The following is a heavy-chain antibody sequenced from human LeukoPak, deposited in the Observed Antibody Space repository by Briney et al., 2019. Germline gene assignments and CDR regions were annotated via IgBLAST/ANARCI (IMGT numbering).Heavy chain of an antibody. D-gene: IGHD6-13*01. J-gene: IGHJ4*02. CDR1: GFTFSSYS. V-gene: IGHV3-21*04. CDR2: ISSSSYI. CDR3: AKVIRYEAAGPFDY. Sequence: GGSLRLSCAASGFTFSSYSMNWVRQAPGKGLEWVSSISSSSYIYYADSVKGRFTISRDNAKNSLYLQMNSLRAEDTAVYYCAKVIRYEAAGPFDYWGQGTLVTVSS.